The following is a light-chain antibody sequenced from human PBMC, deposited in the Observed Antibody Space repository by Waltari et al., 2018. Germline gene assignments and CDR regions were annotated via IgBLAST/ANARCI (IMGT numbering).Light chain of an antibody. CDR1: QSIGRY. Sequence: DIQMTQSPSSLSASVGDRVTITCRASQSIGRYLNWYKQKPGKAPKLLIYSASSLQSGVPSRFSGSGSVTDFTVTISSLQPEDSATYYCQQTYNTLPITFGQGTRLETK. CDR3: QQTYNTLPIT. CDR2: SAS. J-gene: IGKJ5*01. V-gene: IGKV1-39*01.